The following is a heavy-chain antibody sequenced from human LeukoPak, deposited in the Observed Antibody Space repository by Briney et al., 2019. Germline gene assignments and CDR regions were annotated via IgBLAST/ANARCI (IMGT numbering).Heavy chain of an antibody. CDR1: GGTLSSYA. D-gene: IGHD6-19*01. CDR3: AKGGKLYSSGWYYFDY. Sequence: SVKVSCKASGGTLSSYAISWVRQAPGQGLEWMGRIIPILGIANYAQKFQGRVTITADKSTSTAYMELSSLRAEDTALYYCAKGGKLYSSGWYYFDYWGQGTLVTVSS. V-gene: IGHV1-69*04. J-gene: IGHJ4*02. CDR2: IIPILGIA.